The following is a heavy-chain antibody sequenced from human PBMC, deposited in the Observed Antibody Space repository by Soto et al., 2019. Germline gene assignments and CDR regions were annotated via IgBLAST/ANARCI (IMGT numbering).Heavy chain of an antibody. Sequence: ASVKVSCKASGFTFTSSAVQWVRQARGQRLEWIGWIVVGSGNTNYAQRFQERVTITRDISTSTAYMELSSLRSEDTAVYYCAAHLYYYDSSLMDVWGQGTTVTVSS. V-gene: IGHV1-58*01. J-gene: IGHJ6*02. D-gene: IGHD3-22*01. CDR3: AAHLYYYDSSLMDV. CDR1: GFTFTSSA. CDR2: IVVGSGNT.